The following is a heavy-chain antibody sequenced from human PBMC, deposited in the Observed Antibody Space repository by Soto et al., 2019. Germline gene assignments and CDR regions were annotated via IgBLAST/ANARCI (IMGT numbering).Heavy chain of an antibody. D-gene: IGHD3-9*01. Sequence: QVQLQESGPGLVKPSETLSLTCTVSGGYVSSGSYYWSWIRQPPGKGLEWIGYIYYSGSTNYNPSLKSRVTISVDTSKNQFSLKLSSLTAADTAVYYSARVLRYFDWLNWFDPWGQGTLVTFSS. CDR1: GGYVSSGSYY. J-gene: IGHJ5*02. CDR3: ARVLRYFDWLNWFDP. CDR2: IYYSGST. V-gene: IGHV4-61*01.